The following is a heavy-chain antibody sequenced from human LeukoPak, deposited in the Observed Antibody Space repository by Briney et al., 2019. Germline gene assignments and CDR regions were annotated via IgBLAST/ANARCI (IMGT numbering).Heavy chain of an antibody. J-gene: IGHJ3*02. CDR1: GGSISSYY. Sequence: SETLSLTCTVSGGSISSYYWSWIRQPPGKGLEWIGEINHSGSTNYNPSLKSRVTISVDTSKNQFSLKLSSVTAADTAVYYCAREFVVVSAFDIWGQGTMVTVSS. CDR2: INHSGST. D-gene: IGHD2-21*01. CDR3: AREFVVVSAFDI. V-gene: IGHV4-34*01.